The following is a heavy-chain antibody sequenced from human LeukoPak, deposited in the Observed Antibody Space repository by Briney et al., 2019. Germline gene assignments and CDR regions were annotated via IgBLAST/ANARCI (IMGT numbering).Heavy chain of an antibody. D-gene: IGHD3-3*01. CDR1: GGSISSYY. CDR3: AGTYYDFWSGSETHDY. V-gene: IGHV4-59*01. CDR2: IYYSGST. J-gene: IGHJ4*02. Sequence: PSETLSLTCTVSGGSISSYYWSWIRQPPGKGLGWIGYIYYSGSTNYNPSLKSRVTISVDTSKNQFSLKLSSVTAADTAVYYCAGTYYDFWSGSETHDYWGQGTLVTVSS.